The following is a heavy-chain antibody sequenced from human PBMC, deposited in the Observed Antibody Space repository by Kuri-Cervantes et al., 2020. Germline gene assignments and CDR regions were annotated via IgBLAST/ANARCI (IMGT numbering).Heavy chain of an antibody. Sequence: GGSLRLSCAASGFTFSSYWMHWVRQAPGKGLVWVSHINSDGSSTSYADSVKGRFTISRDNAKNTLYLQMNSLRAEDTAVYYCARDGVDTDYYYYYYGMDVWGQGTTVTVSS. CDR2: INSDGSST. D-gene: IGHD5-18*01. J-gene: IGHJ6*02. CDR3: ARDGVDTDYYYYYYGMDV. CDR1: GFTFSSYW. V-gene: IGHV3-74*01.